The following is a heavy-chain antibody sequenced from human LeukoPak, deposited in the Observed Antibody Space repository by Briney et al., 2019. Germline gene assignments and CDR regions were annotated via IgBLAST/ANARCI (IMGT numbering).Heavy chain of an antibody. D-gene: IGHD1-26*01. J-gene: IGHJ4*02. V-gene: IGHV1-2*02. Sequence: ASVKVSCKDSGYSFTASYMHWVRQAPGQGLEWLGWINPSSGGTKYAPKFQGRVTLTRDTSINTAYMELTSLRSDDTAMYYCAKEFPSGATRYLDYWGQGTLVTVSS. CDR1: GYSFTASY. CDR3: AKEFPSGATRYLDY. CDR2: INPSSGGT.